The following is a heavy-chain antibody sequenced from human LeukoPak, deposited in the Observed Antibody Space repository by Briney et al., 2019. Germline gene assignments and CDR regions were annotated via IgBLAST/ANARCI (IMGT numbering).Heavy chain of an antibody. CDR2: INHSGST. D-gene: IGHD1-26*01. CDR1: GNSISSGDNY. V-gene: IGHV4-61*10. Sequence: KASETLSLTCTVSGNSISSGDNYWSWIRQPAGKGLEWIGEINHSGSTNYNPSLKSRVTISVDTSKNQFSLKLSSVTAADTAVYYCASLEGARGPFDYWGQGTLVTVSS. CDR3: ASLEGARGPFDY. J-gene: IGHJ4*02.